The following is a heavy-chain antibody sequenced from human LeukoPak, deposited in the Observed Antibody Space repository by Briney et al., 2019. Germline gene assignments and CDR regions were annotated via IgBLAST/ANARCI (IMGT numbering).Heavy chain of an antibody. V-gene: IGHV4-31*03. CDR3: ARVAAATTNPRFDF. Sequence: SETLSLTRTVSGGSISSGAYYWSWVRQLPEKGLDWIGYIGYTGDTYYNPSLRSRATISKDTSKTQFSLRLNSLTAADTAVYYCARVAAATTNPRFDFWGQGTLVTVSS. CDR2: IGYTGDT. J-gene: IGHJ4*02. CDR1: GGSISSGAYY. D-gene: IGHD1-1*01.